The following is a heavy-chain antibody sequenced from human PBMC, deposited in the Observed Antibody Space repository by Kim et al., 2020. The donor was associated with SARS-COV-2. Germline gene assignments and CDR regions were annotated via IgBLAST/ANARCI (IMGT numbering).Heavy chain of an antibody. V-gene: IGHV3-23*01. J-gene: IGHJ4*02. CDR1: GFFFSSYG. CDR3: AKSPYFDDYNGY. CDR2: ISGSGGTT. D-gene: IGHD2-8*01. Sequence: GGSLRLSCAASGFFFSSYGMTWVRQAPGKGLEWVSSISGSGGTTFYADSVKGRFTVSRDNSKNTLYLQMNSLRVEDTAVYYCAKSPYFDDYNGYWGQGTLVIVSS.